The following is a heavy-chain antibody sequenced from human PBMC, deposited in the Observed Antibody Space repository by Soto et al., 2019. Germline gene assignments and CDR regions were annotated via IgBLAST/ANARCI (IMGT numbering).Heavy chain of an antibody. J-gene: IGHJ4*02. CDR1: GGSIIKFY. Sequence: PSETLSLTCTVSGGSIIKFYWSWMRQPPGKGLEWIGYISYSGNTNYNPSLKSRVSISVDTSKNQLSLNLTSVTAADTAVYYCARAPMVLSRSYFDSWGQGTPVTVSS. CDR3: ARAPMVLSRSYFDS. V-gene: IGHV4-59*01. D-gene: IGHD2-8*01. CDR2: ISYSGNT.